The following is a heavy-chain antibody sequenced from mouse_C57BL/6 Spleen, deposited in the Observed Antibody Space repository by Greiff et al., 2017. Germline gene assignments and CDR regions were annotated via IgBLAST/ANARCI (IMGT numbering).Heavy chain of an antibody. CDR3: AKERIYYGSSNAMDY. V-gene: IGHV2-5*01. J-gene: IGHJ4*01. CDR1: GFSLTSYG. D-gene: IGHD1-1*01. CDR2: IWRGGST. Sequence: QVQLKESGPGLVQPSQSLSITCTVSGFSLTSYGVHWVRQSPGKGLEWLGVIWRGGSTDYNAAFMSRLSITKDNSKSQVFFKMNSLQADDTAIYYCAKERIYYGSSNAMDYWGQGTSVTVSS.